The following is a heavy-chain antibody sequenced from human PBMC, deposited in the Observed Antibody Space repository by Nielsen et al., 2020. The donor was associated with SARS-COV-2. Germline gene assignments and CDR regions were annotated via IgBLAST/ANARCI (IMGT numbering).Heavy chain of an antibody. CDR1: GFTFSSYW. CDR3: ARDPNYGVVVVAATAPQTPDYGMDV. J-gene: IGHJ6*02. D-gene: IGHD2-15*01. Sequence: GGSLRLSCAASGFTFSSYWMHWVRQAPGKGLVWVSRINSDGSSTSYADSVKGRFTISRDNSKNTLYLQMNSLRAEDTAVYYCARDPNYGVVVVAATAPQTPDYGMDVWGQGTTVTVSS. CDR2: INSDGSST. V-gene: IGHV3-74*01.